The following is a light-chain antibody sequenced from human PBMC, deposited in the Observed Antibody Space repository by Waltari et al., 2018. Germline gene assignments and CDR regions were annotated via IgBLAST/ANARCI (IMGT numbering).Light chain of an antibody. CDR2: GAS. J-gene: IGKJ1*01. CDR3: QQYGSSPLT. Sequence: CRASPSVSSSYLAWYQQKPGQAPRLLIYGASSRATGIPDRFSGSGSGTDFTLTISRLEPEDFAVYYCQQYGSSPLTFGQGTKVEIK. V-gene: IGKV3-20*01. CDR1: PSVSSSY.